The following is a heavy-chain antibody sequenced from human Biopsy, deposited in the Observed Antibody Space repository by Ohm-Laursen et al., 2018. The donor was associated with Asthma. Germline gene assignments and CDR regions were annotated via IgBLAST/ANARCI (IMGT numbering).Heavy chain of an antibody. V-gene: IGHV4-61*01. CDR2: ISYSGST. CDR3: ARNFVDSAMDYFDY. Sequence: SETLSLTCTVSGGSVSSGSHYWSWIRQPPGKGLEWIGYISYSGSTNYNPSPKSRVTISVDTSKNQFSLKLSSVTAADTAVYYCARNFVDSAMDYFDYWGQGTLVTVSS. J-gene: IGHJ4*02. CDR1: GGSVSSGSHY. D-gene: IGHD5-18*01.